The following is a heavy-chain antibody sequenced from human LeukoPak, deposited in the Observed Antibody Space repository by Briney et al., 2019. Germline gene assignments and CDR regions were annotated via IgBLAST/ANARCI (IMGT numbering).Heavy chain of an antibody. Sequence: GGSLRLSCVASGFTFSSYWMHWVRQDPRKGLVWVSRISGDGRNINYADSVRGRFTISRDNAKNSLYLQMNSLRAEDTALYYCAKDIAVGEGAVWYAFDIWGQGTMVTVSS. CDR3: AKDIAVGEGAVWYAFDI. V-gene: IGHV3-74*01. CDR2: ISGDGRNI. D-gene: IGHD3-10*01. J-gene: IGHJ3*02. CDR1: GFTFSSYW.